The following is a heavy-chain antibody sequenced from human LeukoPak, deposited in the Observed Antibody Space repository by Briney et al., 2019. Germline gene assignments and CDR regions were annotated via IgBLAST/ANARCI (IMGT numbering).Heavy chain of an antibody. Sequence: GGSLRLSCAASGFTFSGYGMHWVRQAPGKGLEWVAVIWYDGSNKYYADSVKGRFTISRDNSKNTLYLQMDSLRAEDTAVYYCARNGDIVATIWYFDYWGQGTLVTVSS. CDR1: GFTFSGYG. CDR3: ARNGDIVATIWYFDY. CDR2: IWYDGSNK. D-gene: IGHD5-12*01. J-gene: IGHJ4*02. V-gene: IGHV3-33*01.